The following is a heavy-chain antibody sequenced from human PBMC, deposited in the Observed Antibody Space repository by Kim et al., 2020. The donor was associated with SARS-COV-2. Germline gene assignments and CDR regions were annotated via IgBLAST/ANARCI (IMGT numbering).Heavy chain of an antibody. D-gene: IGHD6-19*01. CDR1: GFIFSDHF. V-gene: IGHV3-11*05. J-gene: IGHJ4*02. Sequence: GGSLRLSCVGSGFIFSDHFMSWIRQAPGQGLEWIGYISSISTYISYADSVKGRFTISRDNAKDSLYLQMNSLRAEDTAVYICARGRADRSGWYYFDNWGQGTLVTVSS. CDR3: ARGRADRSGWYYFDN. CDR2: ISSISTYI.